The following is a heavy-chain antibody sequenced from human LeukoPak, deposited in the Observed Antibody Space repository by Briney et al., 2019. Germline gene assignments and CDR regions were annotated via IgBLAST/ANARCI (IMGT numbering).Heavy chain of an antibody. CDR3: ARVDTVMAYYFDL. D-gene: IGHD5-18*01. CDR2: IYSGGTT. Sequence: SGGSLRLSCAASGFTFSHAWMSWVRQAPGKGLEWVSTIYSGGTTYYADSVMGRFTISSHNSRNTLYLQMNSLRAEDPAVYYCARVDTVMAYYFDLWGQGTLVTVSS. CDR1: GFTFSHAW. J-gene: IGHJ4*02. V-gene: IGHV3-53*04.